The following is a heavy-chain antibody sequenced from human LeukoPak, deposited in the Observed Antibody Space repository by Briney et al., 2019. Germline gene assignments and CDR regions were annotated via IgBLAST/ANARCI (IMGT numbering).Heavy chain of an antibody. CDR3: VRVKGSYFDY. CDR1: GFPLRSYS. J-gene: IGHJ4*02. Sequence: GGSLRLSCAASGFPLRSYSINWVRQAPGKGLEWVSYISSSGSAIYYVDSVKGRFTVSRDNAENSLFLQMNSPRAEDTAVYYCVRVKGSYFDYWGQGALVTVSS. D-gene: IGHD2-15*01. CDR2: ISSSGSAI. V-gene: IGHV3-48*01.